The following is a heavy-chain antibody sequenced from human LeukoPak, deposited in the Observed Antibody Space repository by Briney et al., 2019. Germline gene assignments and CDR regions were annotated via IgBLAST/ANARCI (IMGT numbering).Heavy chain of an antibody. CDR3: ARSLASVSSQ. D-gene: IGHD2/OR15-2a*01. CDR2: IKQDGSDK. V-gene: IGHV3-7*01. J-gene: IGHJ4*02. Sequence: PGGSLRLSCAASGFTFSNYWMNWVRQAPGKGLEWVANIKQDGSDKHYVDSVKGRFTISRDNAKNSLYLEMNSLRAEDTAVYYCARSLASVSSQWGQGILVTVSS. CDR1: GFTFSNYW.